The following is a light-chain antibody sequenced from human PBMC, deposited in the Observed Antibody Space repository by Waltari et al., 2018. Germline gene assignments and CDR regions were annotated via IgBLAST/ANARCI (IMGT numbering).Light chain of an antibody. J-gene: IGKJ4*01. CDR3: QQYYSTLIT. CDR2: AAS. Sequence: DIRMSQSPPSLSASVGDRVTITCRASQAITNSLAWYQHKPGKAPQLLLYAASRLASGVPSRFSGSGSGSLYTLTISRLQPEDFAIYYCQQYYSTLITFGGGTKVEIK. CDR1: QAITNS. V-gene: IGKV1-NL1*01.